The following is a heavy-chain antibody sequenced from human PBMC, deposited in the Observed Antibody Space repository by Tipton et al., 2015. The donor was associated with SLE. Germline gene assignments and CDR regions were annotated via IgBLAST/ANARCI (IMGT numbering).Heavy chain of an antibody. D-gene: IGHD1-14*01. CDR2: ISYDGSNK. V-gene: IGHV3-30*04. CDR1: GFTFSSYA. CDR3: ARESLPDRLYWYFDL. Sequence: RSLRLSCAASGFTFSSYAMHWVRQAPGKGLKWVAVISYDGSNKYYADSMKGRFTISRDNSKNTLYLQMNSLRAEDTAVYYCARESLPDRLYWYFDLWGRGTLVAVSS. J-gene: IGHJ2*01.